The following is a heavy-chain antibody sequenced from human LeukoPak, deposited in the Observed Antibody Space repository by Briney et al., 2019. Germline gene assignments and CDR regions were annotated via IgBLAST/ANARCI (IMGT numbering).Heavy chain of an antibody. CDR3: ARLPGYSSSWTRNYYYYYMDV. J-gene: IGHJ6*03. CDR1: GFTFSSYW. V-gene: IGHV3-7*01. CDR2: IKQDGSEK. D-gene: IGHD6-13*01. Sequence: GGSLRLSCAASGFTFSSYWMSWVRQAPGKGLEWVANIKQDGSEKYYVDSVKGRFTISRDNAKNSLYLQMNSLRAEDTAVYYCARLPGYSSSWTRNYYYYYMDVWGKGTTVTISS.